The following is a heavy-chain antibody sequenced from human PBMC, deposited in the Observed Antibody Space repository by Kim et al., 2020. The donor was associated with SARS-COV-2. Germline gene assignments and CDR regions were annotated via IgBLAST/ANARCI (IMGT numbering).Heavy chain of an antibody. V-gene: IGHV4-59*01. CDR1: SDSMTAYY. D-gene: IGHD3-3*02. CDR3: ARSEGRASWHHFDY. J-gene: IGHJ4*02. CDR2: IFHSVNT. Sequence: SETLSLTCTVSSDSMTAYYWSWIRQFPGKGLEWIGYIFHSVNTNYSPSLKSRVIISWDTSRNQFSLALTSVTEADTAVYYCARSEGRASWHHFDYWGQGILVTVSS.